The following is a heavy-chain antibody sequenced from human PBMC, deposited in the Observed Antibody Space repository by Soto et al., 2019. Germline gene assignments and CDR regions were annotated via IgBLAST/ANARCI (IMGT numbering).Heavy chain of an antibody. Sequence: VGSLRLSCAASGFTFSSYEMNWVRQAPGKGLEWVSYISSSGSTIYYADSVKGRFTISRDNAKNSLYLQMNSLRAEDTAVYYRAIFHAYGMDVWGQGTTVTVSS. CDR1: GFTFSSYE. CDR3: AIFHAYGMDV. J-gene: IGHJ6*02. CDR2: ISSSGSTI. V-gene: IGHV3-48*03.